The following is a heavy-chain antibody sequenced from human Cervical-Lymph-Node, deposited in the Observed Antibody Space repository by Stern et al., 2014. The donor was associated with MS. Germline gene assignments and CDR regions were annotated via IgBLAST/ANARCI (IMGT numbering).Heavy chain of an antibody. D-gene: IGHD3-3*01. CDR3: ARDPGRFLEWSNDY. V-gene: IGHV1-18*01. CDR2: ISAYNGNT. J-gene: IGHJ4*02. CDR1: GYTFTSYG. Sequence: DQLVESGAEVKKPGASVKVSRKASGYTFTSYGISWVRQAPGQGLEWMGWISAYNGNTNYAQKLQGRVTMTTDTSTSTAYMELRSLRSDDTAVYYCARDPGRFLEWSNDYWGQGTLVTVSS.